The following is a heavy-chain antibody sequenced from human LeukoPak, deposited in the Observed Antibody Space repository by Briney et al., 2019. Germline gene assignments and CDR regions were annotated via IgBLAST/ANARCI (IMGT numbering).Heavy chain of an antibody. CDR2: IYYSGST. CDR1: GGSISSYY. V-gene: IGHV4-59*01. J-gene: IGHJ4*02. CDR3: ARAGYGSGSYLFDY. Sequence: SETLSLTCTVSGGSISSYYWSWIRQPPGKGLEWIGYIYYSGSTNYNPSLKSRVTISVDTSKNQFSLKLSSVTAADTAVYYCARAGYGSGSYLFDYWGQGTLVTVSS. D-gene: IGHD3-10*01.